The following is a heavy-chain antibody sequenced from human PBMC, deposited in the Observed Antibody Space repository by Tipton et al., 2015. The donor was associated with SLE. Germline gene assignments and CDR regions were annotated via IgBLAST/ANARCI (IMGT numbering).Heavy chain of an antibody. CDR2: IYTSGGT. J-gene: IGHJ4*02. CDR3: AREYGKI. Sequence: TLSLTCTVSGGSISSSSYYWGWIRQPPGKGLEWIGSIYTSGGTNYNPSLKSRVTMPVDTSKNQFSLKLSSVTAADTAVYYCAREYGKIWGQGTLVTVSS. V-gene: IGHV4-39*07. D-gene: IGHD1-1*01. CDR1: GGSISSSSYY.